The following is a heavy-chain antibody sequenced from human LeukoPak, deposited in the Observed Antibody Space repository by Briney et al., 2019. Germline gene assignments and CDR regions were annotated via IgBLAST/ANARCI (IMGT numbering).Heavy chain of an antibody. CDR1: GGSISSYH. CDR3: ASTNFWSGYYLQH. Sequence: SETLSLTCTVSGGSISSYHWSWLRQPPGKGLEWIGYIYYSGSTNYNPSLKSRVTISVDTSKNQFSLKLSSVTAADTAVYYCASTNFWSGYYLQHWGQGTLVTVSS. CDR2: IYYSGST. D-gene: IGHD3-3*01. V-gene: IGHV4-59*08. J-gene: IGHJ1*01.